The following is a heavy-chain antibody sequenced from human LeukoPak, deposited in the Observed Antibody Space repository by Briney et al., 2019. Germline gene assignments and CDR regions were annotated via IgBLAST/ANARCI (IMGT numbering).Heavy chain of an antibody. CDR1: GFTFSGYS. V-gene: IGHV3-21*01. CDR2: ISSSSSYI. Sequence: GGSLRLSCAASGFTFSGYSMNWVRQAPGKGLEWVSSISSSSSYIYYADSVKGRFTISRDNAKNSLYLQMNSLRAEDTAVYYCARDEVGKGGKEIDYWGQGTLVTVSS. CDR3: ARDEVGKGGKEIDY. D-gene: IGHD4-23*01. J-gene: IGHJ4*02.